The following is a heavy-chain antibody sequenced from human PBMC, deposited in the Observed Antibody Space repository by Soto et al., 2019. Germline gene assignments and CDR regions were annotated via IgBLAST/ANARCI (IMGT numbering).Heavy chain of an antibody. CDR2: IYYSGST. Sequence: TSETLSLTCTVSGGSISSGGYYWSWIRQHPGKGLEWIGYIYYSGSTYYNPSLKSRVTISVDTSKNQFSLKLSSVTAADTAVYYCASYPINIAAAVNDKYWFDPWGQGTLVTVSS. CDR1: GGSISSGGYY. J-gene: IGHJ5*02. D-gene: IGHD6-13*01. V-gene: IGHV4-31*03. CDR3: ASYPINIAAAVNDKYWFDP.